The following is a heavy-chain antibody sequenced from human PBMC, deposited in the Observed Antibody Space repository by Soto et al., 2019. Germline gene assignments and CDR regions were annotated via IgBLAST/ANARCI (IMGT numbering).Heavy chain of an antibody. D-gene: IGHD3-3*01. CDR1: GFTFSSYS. V-gene: IGHV3-21*01. CDR2: ISSSSSYI. J-gene: IGHJ4*02. Sequence: GGSLRLSCAASGFTFSSYSMNWVRQAPGKGLEWVSSISSSSSYIYYADSVKGRFTISRDNAKNSLYLQMNSLRAEDTAVYYWASITIFGVAPDYWGQGTLVTVSA. CDR3: ASITIFGVAPDY.